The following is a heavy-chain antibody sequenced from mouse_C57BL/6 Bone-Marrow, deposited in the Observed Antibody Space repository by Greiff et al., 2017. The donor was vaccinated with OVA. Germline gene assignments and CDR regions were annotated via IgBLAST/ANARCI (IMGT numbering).Heavy chain of an antibody. Sequence: VQLQQSGPELVKPGASVKISCKASGYTFTDYYMNWVKQSHGKSLEWIGDINPNTGGTSYNQKFKGKATLTVDKSSSTAYMELRSLTSEDSAVYYCASPYYYGSSPVAMDDWGQGTSVTVSS. J-gene: IGHJ4*01. V-gene: IGHV1-26*01. CDR1: GYTFTDYY. CDR3: ASPYYYGSSPVAMDD. CDR2: INPNTGGT. D-gene: IGHD1-1*01.